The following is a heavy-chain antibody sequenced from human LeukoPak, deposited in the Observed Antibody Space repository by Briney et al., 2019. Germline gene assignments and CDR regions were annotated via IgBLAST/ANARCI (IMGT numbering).Heavy chain of an antibody. CDR2: ISSSGSTI. CDR3: ASQAAVPAAIGY. D-gene: IGHD2-2*02. J-gene: IGHJ4*02. V-gene: IGHV3-11*01. Sequence: GGALRLSCAASGFTFSDYYMSWIRQAPGKGLEGVSYISSSGSTIYYADSVKGRFTISRDNAKNSLYLQMNSLRAEDTAVYYCASQAAVPAAIGYWGQGTLVTVSS. CDR1: GFTFSDYY.